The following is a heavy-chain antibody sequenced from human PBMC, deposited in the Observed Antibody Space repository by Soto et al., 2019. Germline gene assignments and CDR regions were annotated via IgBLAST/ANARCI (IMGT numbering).Heavy chain of an antibody. CDR1: GYNFNGYY. V-gene: IGHV1-8*02. J-gene: IGHJ6*03. D-gene: IGHD6-6*01. Sequence: GASVKVSCKASGYNFNGYYIHWVRQAPGQGLEWMGWINPNNGNTGYAQKFQGRVTMTRNTSISTAYMELSSLRSEDTAVYYCARGEYSSSGHYYYYYYMDVWGKGTTVTVSS. CDR2: INPNNGNT. CDR3: ARGEYSSSGHYYYYYYMDV.